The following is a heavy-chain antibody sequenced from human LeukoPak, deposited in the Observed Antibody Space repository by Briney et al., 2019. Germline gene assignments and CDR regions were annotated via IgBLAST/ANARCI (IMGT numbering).Heavy chain of an antibody. J-gene: IGHJ6*03. Sequence: PGGSLRLSCAASGFTFSASWMTWVRQALGKGLEWVANIKQDGTEQYTADSLKGRFTISRDNAKRLLFLQMNSLRVEDTAVYYCARVGPPYYYYYMDVWGNGTTVTVSS. V-gene: IGHV3-7*01. CDR1: GFTFSASW. CDR2: IKQDGTEQ. CDR3: ARVGPPYYYYYMDV.